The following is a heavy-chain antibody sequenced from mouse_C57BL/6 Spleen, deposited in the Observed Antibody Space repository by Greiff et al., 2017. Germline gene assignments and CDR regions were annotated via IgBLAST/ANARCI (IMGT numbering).Heavy chain of an antibody. J-gene: IGHJ4*01. CDR1: GYAFTNYL. CDR2: INPGSGGY. D-gene: IGHD3-1*01. V-gene: IGHV1-54*01. Sequence: VQLQQSGAELVRPGTSVKVSCKASGYAFTNYLIEGVKQRPGPGLAWIGVINPGSGGYTYNEKFKGKATLTADKSSSTAYMQLSSLTSEDSSVYFCARRGLFYAMDYWGQVTSVTVSS. CDR3: ARRGLFYAMDY.